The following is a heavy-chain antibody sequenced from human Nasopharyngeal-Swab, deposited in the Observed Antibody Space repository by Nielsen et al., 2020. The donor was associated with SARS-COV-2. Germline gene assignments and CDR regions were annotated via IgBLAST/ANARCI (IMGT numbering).Heavy chain of an antibody. CDR1: GGSISSYY. J-gene: IGHJ3*02. Sequence: SETLSPTCTVSGGSISSYYWSWIRLPPGKGLEWIGYIYYSGSTNYNPSLKSRVTISVDTSKNQFSLKLSSVTAADTAVYYCAREGGTYGAFDIWGQGTMVTVSS. CDR3: AREGGTYGAFDI. CDR2: IYYSGST. V-gene: IGHV4-59*01. D-gene: IGHD1-26*01.